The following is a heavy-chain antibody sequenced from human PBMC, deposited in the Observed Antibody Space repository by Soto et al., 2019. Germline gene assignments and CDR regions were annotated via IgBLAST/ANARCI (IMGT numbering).Heavy chain of an antibody. CDR1: GFTFSTYA. CDR2: ISGSGSST. CDR3: AKDRGYCSSNSCRDYYYMDV. Sequence: GGSLRLSCTASGFTFSTYAMTWVRQAPGKGLEWVSAISGSGSSTYYADSVKGRFTISRENSKNKLCLQMNSLRADDTAVYYCAKDRGYCSSNSCRDYYYMDVWGKGTTVTVSS. V-gene: IGHV3-23*01. D-gene: IGHD2-2*01. J-gene: IGHJ6*03.